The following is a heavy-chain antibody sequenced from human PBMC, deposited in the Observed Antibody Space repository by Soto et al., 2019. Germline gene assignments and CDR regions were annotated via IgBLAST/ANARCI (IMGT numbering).Heavy chain of an antibody. D-gene: IGHD3-10*01. CDR3: ARAVTWGLDV. J-gene: IGHJ6*02. V-gene: IGHV3-48*02. CDR2: ISRSSTGI. CDR1: GFTFSLYS. Sequence: EVQLVESGGGLVQPGGSLRLSCAASGFTFSLYSMSWVRQAPGKGLEWVSYISRSSTGIHYADSVKGRFTISRDDATNSMHLQMNSMRDGETAVYSCARAVTWGLDVWGQGTTVSISS.